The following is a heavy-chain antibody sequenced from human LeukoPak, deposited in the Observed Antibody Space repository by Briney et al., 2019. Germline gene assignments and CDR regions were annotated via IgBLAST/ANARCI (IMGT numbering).Heavy chain of an antibody. D-gene: IGHD3-16*01. Sequence: ASVKVSCKASGYTFTSYGISWVRQAPGQGLEWMGWISAYNGNTNYAQKLQGRVTMTTDTSTSTAYMELSSLRSEDTAVYYCASLWETDDAFDIWGQGTMVTVSS. CDR1: GYTFTSYG. V-gene: IGHV1-18*01. CDR3: ASLWETDDAFDI. J-gene: IGHJ3*02. CDR2: ISAYNGNT.